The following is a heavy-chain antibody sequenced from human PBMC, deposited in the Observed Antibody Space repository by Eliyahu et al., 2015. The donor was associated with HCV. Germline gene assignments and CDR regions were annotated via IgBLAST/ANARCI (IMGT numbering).Heavy chain of an antibody. J-gene: IGHJ4*02. V-gene: IGHV1-2*06. CDR1: GYTFTVYY. D-gene: IGHD1-26*01. Sequence: QVQLVQSGAEVKKPXXSVKVSCKASGYTFTVYYMHWVRQAPGQGLEWMGRFNPNSGDTNYAQKFQGRVTMTRDTSISTAYMELSSLTSDDTAVYYCAREHGTYSFQIDYWGQGTLVTVSS. CDR2: FNPNSGDT. CDR3: AREHGTYSFQIDY.